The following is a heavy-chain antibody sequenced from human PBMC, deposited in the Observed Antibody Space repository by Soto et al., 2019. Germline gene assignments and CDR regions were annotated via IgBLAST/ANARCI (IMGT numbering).Heavy chain of an antibody. CDR2: ISHSGNT. CDR1: GGSISSSLW. V-gene: IGHV4-4*02. J-gene: IGHJ4*01. CDR3: ARLGDYYQTFDY. D-gene: IGHD3-22*01. Sequence: PSETLSLTCAVSGGSISSSLWWSWVRQPPGKGLEWVGEISHSGNTNYNPSLKSRVTISVDASKSHFSLNLRSVTAADTAVYYCARLGDYYQTFDYWGHGTLVTVSS.